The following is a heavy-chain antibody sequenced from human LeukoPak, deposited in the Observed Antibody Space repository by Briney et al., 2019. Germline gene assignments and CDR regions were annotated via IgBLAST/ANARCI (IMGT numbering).Heavy chain of an antibody. CDR2: IYYSGST. CDR1: GGSISSSSYY. CDR3: ARRRPSVWGAYYYYYVDV. V-gene: IGHV4-39*01. J-gene: IGHJ6*03. Sequence: PSETLSLTCTVSGGSISSSSYYWGWIRQPPGKGLEWIGSIYYSGSTYYNPSLKSRVTISVDTSKDQFSLKLSSVTAADTAVYYCARRRPSVWGAYYYYYVDVWGKGTTVTISS. D-gene: IGHD3-16*01.